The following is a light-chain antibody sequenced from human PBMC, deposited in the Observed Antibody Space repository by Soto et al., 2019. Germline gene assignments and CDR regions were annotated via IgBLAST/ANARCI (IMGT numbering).Light chain of an antibody. CDR2: QVS. CDR1: SSDVGGYNY. CDR3: SSYAGSDSVL. V-gene: IGLV2-8*01. Sequence: QSALTRPPSASGSPGQSVTISCTGTSSDVGGYNYVSWYQQHPGKAPKLMIYQVSQRPSGVPDRFSGSKSGNTAFLTVSGLQAEDEADYYCSSYAGSDSVLFGGGTKLTVL. J-gene: IGLJ2*01.